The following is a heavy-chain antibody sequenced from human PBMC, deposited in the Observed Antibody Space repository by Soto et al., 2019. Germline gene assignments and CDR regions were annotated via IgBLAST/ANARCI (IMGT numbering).Heavy chain of an antibody. J-gene: IGHJ5*02. V-gene: IGHV4-59*01. CDR1: GGSISSYY. D-gene: IGHD3-3*01. CDR3: ARYRKFSDFWSGEPMHIWFDP. Sequence: SETLSLTCTVSGGSISSYYWSWIRQPPGKGLEWIGYIYYSGSTNYNPSLKSRVTISVDTSKNQFSLKLSSVTAADTAVYYCARYRKFSDFWSGEPMHIWFDPWGEGALVTVSS. CDR2: IYYSGST.